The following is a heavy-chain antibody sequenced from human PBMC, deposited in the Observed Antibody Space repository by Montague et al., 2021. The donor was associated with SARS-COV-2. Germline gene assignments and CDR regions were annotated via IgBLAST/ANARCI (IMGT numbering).Heavy chain of an antibody. CDR1: GGSISSGSYY. CDR2: IYNSAST. Sequence: TLSLTCTVSGGSISSGSYYWNWIRQHPGKGLEFIGFIYNSASTYYNPSLKSRVSISVDTSKNQFSLKVTSVTAADTAVYYCAKGDRQGYGCRLGSFDYWGQGTLVTVSS. D-gene: IGHD3-10*01. J-gene: IGHJ4*02. V-gene: IGHV4-31*03. CDR3: AKGDRQGYGCRLGSFDY.